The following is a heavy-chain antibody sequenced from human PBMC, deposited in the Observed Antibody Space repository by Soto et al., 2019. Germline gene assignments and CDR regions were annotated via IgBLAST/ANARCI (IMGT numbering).Heavy chain of an antibody. Sequence: GGSLRLSCAASGFTFTSYSMSWVRQAPGKGLEWVSGFRTGGDGGTTYYADSVKGRFTISRDNSKNTLFLQMNSLRAEDTAIYYCAKKVNSGPGSQYFDYWGQGTLVTVSS. CDR1: GFTFTSYS. J-gene: IGHJ4*02. D-gene: IGHD3-10*01. CDR3: AKKVNSGPGSQYFDY. V-gene: IGHV3-23*01. CDR2: FRTGGDGGTT.